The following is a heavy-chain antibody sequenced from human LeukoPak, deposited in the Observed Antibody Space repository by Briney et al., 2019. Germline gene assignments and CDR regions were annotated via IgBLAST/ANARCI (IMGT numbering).Heavy chain of an antibody. CDR3: ARQPGIAVAGTGNFDY. CDR2: ISSSGSTI. J-gene: IGHJ4*02. D-gene: IGHD6-19*01. Sequence: PGGSLRLSCAASGFTFSSYEMNWVRQAPGKGLEWVSYISSSGSTIYYADSVKGRFTISRDNAKNSLYLQMNSLRAEDTAVYYCARQPGIAVAGTGNFDYWGQGTLVTVSS. V-gene: IGHV3-48*03. CDR1: GFTFSSYE.